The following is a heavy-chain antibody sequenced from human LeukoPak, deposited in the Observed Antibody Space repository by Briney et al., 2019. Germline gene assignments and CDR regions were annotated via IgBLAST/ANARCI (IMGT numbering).Heavy chain of an antibody. CDR2: IIPILGTA. CDR3: ASNTNYYENTGHYVLDS. Sequence: ASVKVSCKASGGTFSTYAISWVRQAPGQGLEWMGGIIPILGTANYAQKFKGRVTITADEFTGTAYMELSSLRSEYTAGFYCASNTNYYENTGHYVLDSWGQGTLVTVSS. V-gene: IGHV1-69*13. D-gene: IGHD3-22*01. J-gene: IGHJ5*01. CDR1: GGTFSTYA.